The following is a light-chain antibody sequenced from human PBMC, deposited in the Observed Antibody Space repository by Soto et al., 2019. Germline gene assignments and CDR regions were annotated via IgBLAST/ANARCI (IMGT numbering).Light chain of an antibody. V-gene: IGKV3-11*01. J-gene: IGKJ1*01. CDR3: QQRSNWPWT. Sequence: EIVLPQSPATLSLSPGERATLSCRASQSVSSYLAWYQQKPGQAPRLLIYDASNRATGIPARLSGSGSGTDFTLTISSLEPEDFAVYYCQQRSNWPWTFGQGTKV. CDR1: QSVSSY. CDR2: DAS.